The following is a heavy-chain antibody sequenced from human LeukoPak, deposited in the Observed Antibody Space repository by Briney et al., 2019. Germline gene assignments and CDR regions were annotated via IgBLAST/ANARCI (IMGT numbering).Heavy chain of an antibody. CDR3: AKHTFGGVIGLFDY. J-gene: IGHJ4*02. CDR1: GFTFSSYA. Sequence: GGSLRLSCAASGFTFSSYAMSWVRQAPGKGLEWVSGISGDGGSTYYADSVKGRFTISRDNSKNTLYLQMNSLRAEDTAVYYCAKHTFGGVIGLFDYWGQGTLVTVSS. CDR2: ISGDGGST. D-gene: IGHD3-16*02. V-gene: IGHV3-23*01.